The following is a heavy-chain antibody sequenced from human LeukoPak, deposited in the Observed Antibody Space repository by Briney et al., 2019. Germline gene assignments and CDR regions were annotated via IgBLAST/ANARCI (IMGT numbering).Heavy chain of an antibody. J-gene: IGHJ5*02. CDR2: IIPIFGTA. CDR3: ASDDSSGYLWWFDP. Sequence: TSVKVSCKASGGTFSSYAISWVRQAPGQGLEWMGRIIPIFGTANYAQKFQGRVTITTDESTGTAYMELSSLRSEDTAVYYCASDDSSGYLWWFDPWGQGTLVTVSS. D-gene: IGHD3-22*01. CDR1: GGTFSSYA. V-gene: IGHV1-69*05.